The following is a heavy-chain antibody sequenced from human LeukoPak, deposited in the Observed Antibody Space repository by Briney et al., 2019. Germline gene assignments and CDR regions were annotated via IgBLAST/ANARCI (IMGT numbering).Heavy chain of an antibody. Sequence: GGSLRLSCAASGFTFSSYAMSWVRQAPGKGLEWVSAISGSGGSTYYADSVKGRFTISRDNSKNTLYLQMNSLRAEDTAVYYCARDLAAGYCTNGVCPYYYYGMDVWGQGTTVTVSS. D-gene: IGHD2-8*01. CDR1: GFTFSSYA. J-gene: IGHJ6*02. V-gene: IGHV3-23*01. CDR3: ARDLAAGYCTNGVCPYYYYGMDV. CDR2: ISGSGGST.